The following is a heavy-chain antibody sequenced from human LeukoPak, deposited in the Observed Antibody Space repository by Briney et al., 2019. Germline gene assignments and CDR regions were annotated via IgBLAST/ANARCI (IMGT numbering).Heavy chain of an antibody. V-gene: IGHV3-74*01. CDR3: ARDNGWSADF. Sequence: GGSLRLSCAASGNYWMHWVRQVPGKGLVWVSHINSDGSWTSYADSVKGRFTISKDNAKNTVYLQMNSLRVEDTAVYYCARDNGWSADFWGQGTLVTVSS. CDR1: GNYW. CDR2: INSDGSWT. D-gene: IGHD2-15*01. J-gene: IGHJ4*02.